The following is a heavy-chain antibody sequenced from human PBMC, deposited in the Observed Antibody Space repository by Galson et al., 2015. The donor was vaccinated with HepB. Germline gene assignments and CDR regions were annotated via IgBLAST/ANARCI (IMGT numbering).Heavy chain of an antibody. J-gene: IGHJ4*02. CDR2: ISSSSSYI. V-gene: IGHV3-21*01. CDR1: GFTFSSYS. Sequence: SLRLSCAASGFTFSSYSMNWVRQAPGKGLEWVSSISSSSSYIYYADSVKGRFTIPRDNAKNSLYLQMNSLRAEDTAVYYCAREEGLVGAWSATPGWAFDYWGQGTLVTVSS. D-gene: IGHD1-26*01. CDR3: AREEGLVGAWSATPGWAFDY.